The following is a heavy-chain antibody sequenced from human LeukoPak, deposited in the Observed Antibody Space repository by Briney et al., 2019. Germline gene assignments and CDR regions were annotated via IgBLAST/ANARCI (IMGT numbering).Heavy chain of an antibody. V-gene: IGHV3-30*18. J-gene: IGHJ3*02. CDR3: AKDDLGHAFDI. CDR2: ISYDGSNK. CDR1: GFTFSSYG. D-gene: IGHD7-27*01. Sequence: QAGGSLRLSCAASGFTFSSYGMHWVRQAPGKRLEWVAVISYDGSNKYYADSVKGRFTISRDNSKNTLYLQMNSLRAEDTAVYYCAKDDLGHAFDIWGQGTMVTVSS.